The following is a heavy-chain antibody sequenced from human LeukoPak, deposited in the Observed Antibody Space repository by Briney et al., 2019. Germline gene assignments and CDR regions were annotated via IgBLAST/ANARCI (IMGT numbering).Heavy chain of an antibody. J-gene: IGHJ4*02. V-gene: IGHV3-66*01. Sequence: PGGSLRLSCAPSGFTVTSNYMSRVRQAPGKGLEWVSVIYSGGSTYYADSVKGRFTISRDNSKNTLNLQMNSLRAEDAAVYYCARGYSSDNWGQGTLVTVSS. CDR3: ARGYSSDN. CDR1: GFTVTSNY. D-gene: IGHD2-21*01. CDR2: IYSGGST.